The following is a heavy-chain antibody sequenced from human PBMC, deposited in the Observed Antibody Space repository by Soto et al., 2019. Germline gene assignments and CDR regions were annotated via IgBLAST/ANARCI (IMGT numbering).Heavy chain of an antibody. CDR1: GGSFSGYX. Sequence: QVQLQQWGAGLLKPSETLSLTCAVYGGSFSGYXXXXXRQPPGKGLEWIGEINHSGSTXXNPSLKSRVTISVDTSKNQFSLKLSSVTAADTAVYYCARTPIVVVVAATPRAFDIWGQGTMVTVSS. CDR3: ARTPIVVVVAATPRAFDI. D-gene: IGHD2-15*01. CDR2: INHSGST. J-gene: IGHJ3*02. V-gene: IGHV4-34*01.